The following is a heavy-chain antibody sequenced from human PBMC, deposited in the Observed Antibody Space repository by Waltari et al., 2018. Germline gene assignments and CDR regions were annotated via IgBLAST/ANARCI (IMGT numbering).Heavy chain of an antibody. CDR3: ARLNSGWSSYYYMDV. Sequence: QVQLVESGGGVVQPGRSLRLSCAASGFTFSSYAMHWVRQAPGKGLGWVAVISYDGSNKYYADSVKGRFTISRDNSKNTLYLQMNSLRAEDTAVYYCARLNSGWSSYYYMDVWGKGTTVTVSS. CDR2: ISYDGSNK. D-gene: IGHD6-19*01. J-gene: IGHJ6*03. CDR1: GFTFSSYA. V-gene: IGHV3-30-3*01.